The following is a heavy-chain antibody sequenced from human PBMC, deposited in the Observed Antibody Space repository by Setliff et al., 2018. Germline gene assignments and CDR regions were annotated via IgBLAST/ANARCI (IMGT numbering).Heavy chain of an antibody. CDR2: ISVYSGDA. V-gene: IGHV1-18*01. CDR1: GYTFTTYG. J-gene: IGHJ5*02. D-gene: IGHD6-13*01. Sequence: ASVKVSCKTSGYTFTTYGISWLRQAPGQGLEWMGWISVYSGDASYVQKFQGRVTMTADTSTSTVYMELRSLRSDDTAVYYCALEEYTSRWTKRFDPWGQGTLVTVSS. CDR3: ALEEYTSRWTKRFDP.